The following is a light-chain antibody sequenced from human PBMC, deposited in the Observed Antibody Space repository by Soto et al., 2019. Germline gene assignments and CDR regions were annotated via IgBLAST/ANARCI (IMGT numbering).Light chain of an antibody. J-gene: IGLJ3*02. CDR3: VLYMDSGSLV. CDR1: SGSVTTNYY. Sequence: QTVVTQEQSLSVSPGGTVTLTCGLSSGSVTTNYYPSWYQQTPGQAPRTLISSTNTRSSGVPDRSSGSILGNKAALTITGAEADDKDDYYCVLYMDSGSLVFGGGTKLTVL. V-gene: IGLV8-61*01. CDR2: STN.